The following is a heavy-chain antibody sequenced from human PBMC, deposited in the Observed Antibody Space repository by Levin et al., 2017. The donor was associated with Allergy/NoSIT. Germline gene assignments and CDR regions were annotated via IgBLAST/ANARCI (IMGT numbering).Heavy chain of an antibody. D-gene: IGHD1-1*01. CDR3: ASWDWYNWNDAAFDI. V-gene: IGHV1-2*06. CDR2: INPNSGGT. CDR1: GYTFTGYY. Sequence: ASVKVSCKASGYTFTGYYMHWVRQAPGQGLEWMGRINPNSGGTNYAQKFQGRVTMTRDTSISTAYMELSRLRSDDTAVYYCASWDWYNWNDAAFDIWGQGTMVTVSS. J-gene: IGHJ3*02.